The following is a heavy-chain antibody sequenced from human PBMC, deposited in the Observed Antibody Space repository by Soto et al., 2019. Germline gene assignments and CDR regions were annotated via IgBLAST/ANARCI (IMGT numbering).Heavy chain of an antibody. D-gene: IGHD6-13*01. Sequence: GASVKVSCKASGYTFTSYAMHWVRQAPGQRLEWMGWINAGNGNTKYSQKFQGRVTITRDTSASTAYMELSSLRSEDTAVYYCAREAYSSSWYEITPTPADYWGQGTLVTVSS. CDR2: INAGNGNT. V-gene: IGHV1-3*01. CDR1: GYTFTSYA. CDR3: AREAYSSSWYEITPTPADY. J-gene: IGHJ4*02.